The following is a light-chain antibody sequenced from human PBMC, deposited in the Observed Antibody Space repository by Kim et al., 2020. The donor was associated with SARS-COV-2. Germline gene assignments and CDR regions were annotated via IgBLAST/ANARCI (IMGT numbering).Light chain of an antibody. CDR1: KLGDKY. CDR2: QDN. CDR3: QAWDSSAYYV. J-gene: IGLJ1*01. Sequence: SYELTQPPSVSVSPGQTASITCSGDKLGDKYACWYQQKPGQSPVLVIYQDNRRPSGIPERFSGSNSGNTDTLTISGTQAMDEADYYCQAWDSSAYYVFGTGTKVTVL. V-gene: IGLV3-1*01.